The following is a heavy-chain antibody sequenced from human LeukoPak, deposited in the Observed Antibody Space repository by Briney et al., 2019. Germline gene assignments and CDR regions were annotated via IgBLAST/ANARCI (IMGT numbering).Heavy chain of an antibody. V-gene: IGHV4-59*12. CDR2: IYYSGST. J-gene: IGHJ6*03. CDR1: GGSISSYY. D-gene: IGHD3-9*01. Sequence: SETLSLTCTVSGGSISSYYWSWIRQPPGKGLEWIGYIYYSGSTNYNPSLKSRVTISVDTSKNQFSLKLSSVTAADTAVYYCARVLRYFDWYMDVWGKGTTVTVSS. CDR3: ARVLRYFDWYMDV.